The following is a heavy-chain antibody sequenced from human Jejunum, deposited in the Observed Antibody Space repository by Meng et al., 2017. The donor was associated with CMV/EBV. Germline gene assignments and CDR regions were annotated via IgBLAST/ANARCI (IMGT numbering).Heavy chain of an antibody. CDR1: AGSIGMGDYS. V-gene: IGHV4-30-4*01. CDR2: IHDTGST. J-gene: IGHJ4*02. CDR3: ARGSIFVSFDS. Sequence: QESVPGLLRPSQPLSLPCSVSAGSIGMGDYSWSWIRQPPGKGLEWIGYIHDTGSTYYNPSLKSRVDISLGTSRNHFSLTLSSVTAEDTAVYFCARGSIFVSFDSWGQGTLVTVSS. D-gene: IGHD3-3*01.